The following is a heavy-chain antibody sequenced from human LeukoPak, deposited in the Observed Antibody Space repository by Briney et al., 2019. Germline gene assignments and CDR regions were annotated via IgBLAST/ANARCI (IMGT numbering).Heavy chain of an antibody. J-gene: IGHJ4*02. CDR3: ARGVFYDSSGSLDY. CDR1: GGSISSYY. Sequence: SETLSLTCTVSGGSISSYYWSWIRQRPGKGLEWIGYIYYSGSTNYNPSLKSRVTISVDTSKNQFSLKLSSVTAADTAVYYCARGVFYDSSGSLDYWGQGTLVTVSS. D-gene: IGHD3-22*01. V-gene: IGHV4-59*01. CDR2: IYYSGST.